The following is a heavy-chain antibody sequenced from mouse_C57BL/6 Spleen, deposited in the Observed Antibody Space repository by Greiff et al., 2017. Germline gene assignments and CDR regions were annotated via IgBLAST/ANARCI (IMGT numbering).Heavy chain of an antibody. D-gene: IGHD1-1*01. J-gene: IGHJ2*01. CDR3: ARYYGSSYAFDY. CDR1: GYTFTSYW. V-gene: IGHV1-64*01. CDR2: IHPNSGST. Sequence: QVQLKQPGAELVKPGASVKLSCKASGYTFTSYWMHWVKQRPGQGLEWIGMIHPNSGSTNYNEKFKSKATLTVDKSSSTAYMQLSSLTSEDSAVYYCARYYGSSYAFDYWGQGTTLTVSS.